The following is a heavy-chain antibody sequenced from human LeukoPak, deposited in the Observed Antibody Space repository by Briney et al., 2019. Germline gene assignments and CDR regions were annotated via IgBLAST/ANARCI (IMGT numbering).Heavy chain of an antibody. CDR2: IKSDGKT. CDR3: ARAPSEVGGYYPEYFRH. CDR1: GFTFSRYW. V-gene: IGHV3-74*01. Sequence: GGSLRLSCEASGFTFSRYWMRWVRQAPGKGLVWVSRIKSDGKTNYADSVKGRFTISRDNSKNTVSLQMDSLRAEDTGVYYCARAPSEVGGYYPEYFRHWGQGTLVTVSS. D-gene: IGHD3-22*01. J-gene: IGHJ1*01.